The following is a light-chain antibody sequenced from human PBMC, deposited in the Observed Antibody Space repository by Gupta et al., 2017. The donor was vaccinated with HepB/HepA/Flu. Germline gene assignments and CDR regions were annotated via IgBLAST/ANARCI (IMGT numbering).Light chain of an antibody. CDR3: QQYNSYRT. V-gene: IGKV1-5*03. J-gene: IGKJ1*01. CDR1: QSISSW. CDR2: KAS. Sequence: DIQMTQSPSTLSASVGDRVTITCRASQSISSWLAWYQQKPGKAPKLLIYKASSLESGVPSRFSGSGSGXEFTLTXSSLQPDDFATYYCQQYNSYRTFGXGTKVEIK.